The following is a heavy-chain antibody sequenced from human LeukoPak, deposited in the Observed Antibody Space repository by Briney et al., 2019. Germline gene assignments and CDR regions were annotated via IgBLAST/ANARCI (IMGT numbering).Heavy chain of an antibody. D-gene: IGHD6-19*01. V-gene: IGHV3-7*01. CDR3: ARERWLVYYYYGMDV. Sequence: GGSLRLSCAASGFTFSGYWMNWVRQAPGKGLEWVANIWEGGSEMHYADSVKGRFTISRDNSKNTLYLQMNSLRAEDTAVYYCARERWLVYYYYGMDVWGQGTTVTVSS. J-gene: IGHJ6*02. CDR2: IWEGGSEM. CDR1: GFTFSGYW.